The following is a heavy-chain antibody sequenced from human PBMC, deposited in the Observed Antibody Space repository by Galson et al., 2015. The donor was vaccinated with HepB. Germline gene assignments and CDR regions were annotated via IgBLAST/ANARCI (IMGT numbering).Heavy chain of an antibody. D-gene: IGHD2-21*02. CDR3: AKKVGLQHLILGAFDI. V-gene: IGHV3-23*01. CDR1: GFTFSSYS. CDR2: ISGSGGST. Sequence: RLSCEASGFTFSSYSMSWVRQAPGQGLEWVSGISGSGGSTYFADSVKGRFTIARDNSTNTPHLQMNSLRAEDTAVYYCAKKVGLQHLILGAFDIWGQGTLVTVSS. J-gene: IGHJ3*02.